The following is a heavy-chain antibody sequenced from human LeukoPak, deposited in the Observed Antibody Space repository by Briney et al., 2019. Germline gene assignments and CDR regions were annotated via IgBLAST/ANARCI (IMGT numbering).Heavy chain of an antibody. CDR2: IKQDGGEK. V-gene: IGHV3-7*03. J-gene: IGHJ5*02. CDR1: GFTFSSYW. D-gene: IGHD6-13*01. CDR3: ARGSSSWYGSRLWFDP. Sequence: PGGSLRLSCAASGFTFSSYWMSWVRQASGKGLEWVANIKQDGGEKYYVDSVKGRFTISRDNAKNSLYLQMNSLRAEDTAVYYCARGSSSWYGSRLWFDPWGQGTLVTVSS.